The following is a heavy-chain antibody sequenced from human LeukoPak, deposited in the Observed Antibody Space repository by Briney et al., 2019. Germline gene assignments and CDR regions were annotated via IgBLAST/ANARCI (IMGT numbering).Heavy chain of an antibody. J-gene: IGHJ3*02. Sequence: PGGSLRLSCAASGFTFANAWMSWVRQAPGKGLEWVGRIKSKTDGGTTDYAAPVRGRLTISRDDSKNTLYLQMNSLRAEDTAVYYCARDSGRFDVFDIWGQGTMVTVSS. CDR1: GFTFANAW. CDR2: IKSKTDGGTT. D-gene: IGHD3-10*01. CDR3: ARDSGRFDVFDI. V-gene: IGHV3-15*01.